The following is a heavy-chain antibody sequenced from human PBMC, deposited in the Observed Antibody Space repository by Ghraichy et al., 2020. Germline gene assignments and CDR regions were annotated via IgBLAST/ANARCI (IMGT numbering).Heavy chain of an antibody. CDR2: IYYSGST. CDR1: GGSISSYY. J-gene: IGHJ4*02. Sequence: SETLSLTCTVSGGSISSYYWSWVRQPPGKGLEWIGYIYYSGSTNYNPSLKSRVTISVDTSKNQFSLKLTSVTAADTAVYYCATSCNYGRYYFDYWGQGTLVTVSS. CDR3: ATSCNYGRYYFDY. D-gene: IGHD4-11*01. V-gene: IGHV4-59*01.